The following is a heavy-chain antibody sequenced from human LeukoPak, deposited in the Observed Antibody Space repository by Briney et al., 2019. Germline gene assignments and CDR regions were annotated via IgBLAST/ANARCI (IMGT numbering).Heavy chain of an antibody. CDR2: ISTHSTSI. D-gene: IGHD6-19*01. CDR3: ARGSTVAGTRTVPSPER. CDR1: GFTFNNFA. Sequence: GGSLRLSCAASGFTFNNFAMTWVRQAPGKRLDWVSYISTHSTSIYYADSVKGRFTISRDNAKSSLYLQMNSLRADDTAVYYCARGSTVAGTRTVPSPERWGQGTLVTVSS. V-gene: IGHV3-48*01. J-gene: IGHJ4*02.